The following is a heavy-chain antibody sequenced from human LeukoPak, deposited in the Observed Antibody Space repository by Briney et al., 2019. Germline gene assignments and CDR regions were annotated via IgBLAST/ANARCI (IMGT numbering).Heavy chain of an antibody. Sequence: QAGGSLRLSCAVSGITLSNYGMSWVRQAPGKGLKWVAGISDSGGRTNYADSVKGRYTISRDNPKNTLYLQMNSLRVEDTAVYFCAKRGVVIRVILVGFHKEAYYFDSWGQGALVTVSS. V-gene: IGHV3-23*01. CDR3: AKRGVVIRVILVGFHKEAYYFDS. CDR2: ISDSGGRT. J-gene: IGHJ4*02. CDR1: GITLSNYG. D-gene: IGHD3-22*01.